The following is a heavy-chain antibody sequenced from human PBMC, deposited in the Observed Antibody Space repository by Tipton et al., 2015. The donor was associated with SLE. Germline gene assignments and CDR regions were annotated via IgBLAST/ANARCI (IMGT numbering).Heavy chain of an antibody. CDR2: IIPIFGTA. D-gene: IGHD3-10*01. V-gene: IGHV1-69*01. CDR3: ARGELQWFGDFPWFDY. CDR1: GGTFSSYA. J-gene: IGHJ4*02. Sequence: QLVQSGAEVKKPGSSVKVSCKASGGTFSSYAISWVRQAPGQGLEWMGGIIPIFGTANYAQKFQGRVTITADESMSTAYMELSSLRSEDTAVYYCARGELQWFGDFPWFDYWGQGTLVTVSS.